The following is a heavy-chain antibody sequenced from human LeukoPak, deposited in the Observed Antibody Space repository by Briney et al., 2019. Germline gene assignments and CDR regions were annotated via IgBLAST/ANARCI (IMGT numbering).Heavy chain of an antibody. CDR1: GYTFTGYY. CDR2: INPNSGGA. D-gene: IGHD2-2*01. J-gene: IGHJ3*02. V-gene: IGHV1-2*02. Sequence: ASVKVSCKASGYTFTGYYMHWVRQAPGQGLEWMGWINPNSGGANFAQKFQDRVTMTRDTSISTAYMELSRLRSDDTAVYYCARSLRVIVIVPAAPHAFDIWGQGTMVTVSS. CDR3: ARSLRVIVIVPAAPHAFDI.